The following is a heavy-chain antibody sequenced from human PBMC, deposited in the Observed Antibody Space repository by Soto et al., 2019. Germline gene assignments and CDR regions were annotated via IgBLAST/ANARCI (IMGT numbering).Heavy chain of an antibody. CDR3: ARQIYDSDTGPNFQYYFDS. CDR2: IYPADSDT. Sequence: GESLKISCKGSGYSFPSDWIGWVRQMPGKGLEWMGSIYPADSDTRYSPSFRGHVTISATKSITTVFLQWSSLRASDTAMYYCARQIYDSDTGPNFQYYFDSWGQGTPVTVSS. V-gene: IGHV5-51*01. J-gene: IGHJ4*02. CDR1: GYSFPSDW. D-gene: IGHD3-22*01.